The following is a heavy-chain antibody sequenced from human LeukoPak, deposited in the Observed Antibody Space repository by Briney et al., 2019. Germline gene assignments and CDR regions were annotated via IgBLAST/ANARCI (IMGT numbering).Heavy chain of an antibody. CDR1: GFTFSSYA. J-gene: IGHJ4*02. Sequence: GGSLRLSCAASGFTFSSYAMSWVRQVPGKGLEWVSVISGSGDNTYYADSVKGRFTISRDNSKNMLYLQMNSLRVEDTAVYYCAKWKYSNSGIDDYWGQGTLVTVSS. D-gene: IGHD6-6*01. CDR3: AKWKYSNSGIDDY. V-gene: IGHV3-23*01. CDR2: ISGSGDNT.